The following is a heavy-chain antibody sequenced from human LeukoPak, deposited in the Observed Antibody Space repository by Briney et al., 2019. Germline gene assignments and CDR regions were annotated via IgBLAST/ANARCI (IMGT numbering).Heavy chain of an antibody. CDR1: GFTFTIYG. V-gene: IGHV3-33*05. D-gene: IGHD1-26*01. CDR2: MLADEFNI. CDR3: ARAPLVGATSTELDY. Sequence: GGSLRLSCAASGFTFTIYGMRWVREAPGKGLEWVALMLADEFNIYYADSVKGRFTISRDNSRNTLYLQMNSLRAEDTAVYYCARAPLVGATSTELDYWGQGTLVTVSS. J-gene: IGHJ4*02.